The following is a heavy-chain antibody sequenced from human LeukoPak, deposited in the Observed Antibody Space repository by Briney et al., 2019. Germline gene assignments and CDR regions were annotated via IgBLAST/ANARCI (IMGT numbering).Heavy chain of an antibody. CDR1: GDSVSSNSAA. V-gene: IGHV6-1*01. D-gene: IGHD4-23*01. CDR3: ARDLGGRNDY. Sequence: SQTLSLTCAISGDSVSSNSAAWTWIRQSPLRGLEWLGRTYYRSKWYNEYAVSVKSRITINPDPSNNQFSLQLNSVTPEDTAVYYCARDLGGRNDYWGQGSLVTVSS. CDR2: TYYRSKWYN. J-gene: IGHJ4*02.